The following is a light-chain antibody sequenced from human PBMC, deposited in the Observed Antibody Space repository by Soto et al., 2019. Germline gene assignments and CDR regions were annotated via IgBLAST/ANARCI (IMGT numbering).Light chain of an antibody. Sequence: DIQMTQSPSPLSASVGDRVTITFRASQSISSWLAWFQQKPGKAPKLLIYDASSLESGVPQRFSGSGSGTEFTLTISSLQTDDFSTYYCQQYHSYWTFGQGTKVHIK. J-gene: IGKJ1*01. CDR3: QQYHSYWT. V-gene: IGKV1-5*01. CDR1: QSISSW. CDR2: DAS.